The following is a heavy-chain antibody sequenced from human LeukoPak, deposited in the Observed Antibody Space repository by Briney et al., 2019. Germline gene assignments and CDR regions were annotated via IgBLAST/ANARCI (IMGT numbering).Heavy chain of an antibody. J-gene: IGHJ4*02. CDR2: FYYGGST. Sequence: SETLSLTCTVSGDSISSSTYFWGSIRQPPGKGLEWIGSFYYGGSTYYSPSLKSRVTISVDTSKNQFSLKLSSVTAADTAVYYCARHYTSAWFWLYWGQGTLVTVSS. V-gene: IGHV4-39*01. CDR3: ARHYTSAWFWLY. CDR1: GDSISSSTYF. D-gene: IGHD6-19*01.